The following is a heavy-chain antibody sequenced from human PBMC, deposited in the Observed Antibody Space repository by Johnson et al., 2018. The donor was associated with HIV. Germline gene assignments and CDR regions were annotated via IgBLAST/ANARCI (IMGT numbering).Heavy chain of an antibody. CDR2: ISSDGNNK. Sequence: QVQLVESGGGLVQPGRSLRLSCAASGFTFDDYAMHWVRQAPGKGLEWVAVISSDGNNKYYADSVKGRFTISRDNSMNTLYLQMNSLTIDDTAVYYCAKDPRYKYGGAFDIWGQGTMVTVSS. CDR3: AKDPRYKYGGAFDI. D-gene: IGHD3-16*01. CDR1: GFTFDDYA. J-gene: IGHJ3*02. V-gene: IGHV3-30*18.